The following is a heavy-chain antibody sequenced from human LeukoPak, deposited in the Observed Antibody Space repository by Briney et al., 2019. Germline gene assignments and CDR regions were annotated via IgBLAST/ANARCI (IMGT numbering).Heavy chain of an antibody. J-gene: IGHJ4*02. CDR2: ISHSGTT. V-gene: IGHV4-34*01. D-gene: IGHD1-26*01. CDR1: GGSFSDYQ. CDR3: ARGDFTSGSYPFDY. Sequence: PSETLSLTCAVSGGSFSDYQWNWIRQSPGKGLEWLGEISHSGTTTYNPSLKSRVTISVDTSKNQFSLRLRSVTAADTAVYYCARGDFTSGSYPFDYWGQGTLVTVSS.